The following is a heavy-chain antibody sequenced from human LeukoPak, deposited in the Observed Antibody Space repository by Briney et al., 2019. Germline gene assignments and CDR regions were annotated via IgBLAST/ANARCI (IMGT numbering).Heavy chain of an antibody. J-gene: IGHJ4*02. V-gene: IGHV4-59*11. CDR3: ARGGRRDGYTD. CDR2: ISDSGST. D-gene: IGHD5-24*01. Sequence: PSETLSLTCVVSGGSLSTHHWSWIRQSPGRGLEWIGYISDSGSTNYNPSLKSRVTISVDTSKNQFSLMLSSVTAADTAVYYCARGGRRDGYTDWGQGTLVTVSS. CDR1: GGSLSTHH.